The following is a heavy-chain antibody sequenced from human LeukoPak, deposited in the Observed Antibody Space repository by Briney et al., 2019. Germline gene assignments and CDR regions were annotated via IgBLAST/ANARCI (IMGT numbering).Heavy chain of an antibody. V-gene: IGHV1-46*01. CDR3: ARDRVLGTAVTTSLDY. CDR2: INPSGGST. Sequence: ASAKVSCKASGYTFTSYYMHWVRQAPGQGLEWMGIINPSGGSTSYAQKFQGRVTMTRDTSTSAVFMELSSLRSEDTAVYYCARDRVLGTAVTTSLDYWGQGTLVTVSS. CDR1: GYTFTSYY. D-gene: IGHD4-17*01. J-gene: IGHJ4*02.